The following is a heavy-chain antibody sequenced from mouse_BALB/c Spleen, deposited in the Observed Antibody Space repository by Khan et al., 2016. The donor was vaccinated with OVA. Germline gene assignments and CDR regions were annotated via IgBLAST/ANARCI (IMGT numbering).Heavy chain of an antibody. V-gene: IGHV14-3*02. CDR3: ASINA. J-gene: IGHJ2*01. CDR1: GFTIKDTY. D-gene: IGHD1-3*01. Sequence: VQLKQSGAELVKPSASVKLSCTASGFTIKDTYIHWVKQRPEQGLEWLGRICPANGTTKYEPKFQGKATITADSSSHPACLQSGSLTSYDTAVYYGASINAWGQGTTLTVSS. CDR2: ICPANGTT.